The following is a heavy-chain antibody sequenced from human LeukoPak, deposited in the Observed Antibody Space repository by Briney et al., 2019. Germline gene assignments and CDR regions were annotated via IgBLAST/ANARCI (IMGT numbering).Heavy chain of an antibody. Sequence: PGGSLRLSCAASGFTVSDNYMTWVRQAPGKGLEWVSIIYGGSTYYADSVNGRFTISRDNSKNTVYLQMNSLRAEDTAVYYCARDFEGVHRTTNSYTYYYYMDVWGKGTTVIVSS. V-gene: IGHV3-53*01. D-gene: IGHD2/OR15-2a*01. J-gene: IGHJ6*03. CDR1: GFTVSDNY. CDR2: IYGGST. CDR3: ARDFEGVHRTTNSYTYYYYMDV.